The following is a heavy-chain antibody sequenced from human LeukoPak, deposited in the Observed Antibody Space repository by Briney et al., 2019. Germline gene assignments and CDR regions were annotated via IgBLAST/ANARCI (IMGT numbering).Heavy chain of an antibody. CDR3: ARRSDYYDSSAYFY. V-gene: IGHV1-8*01. Sequence: ASVKVSCKASGYSFTSYDINWVRQATGQGLEWMGWMNPNSGNTGYAQKFQGRVTITRDTSISTAYIELSSLGSEDTAVYYCARRSDYYDSSAYFYWGQGTLVTVSS. CDR1: GYSFTSYD. CDR2: MNPNSGNT. J-gene: IGHJ4*02. D-gene: IGHD3-22*01.